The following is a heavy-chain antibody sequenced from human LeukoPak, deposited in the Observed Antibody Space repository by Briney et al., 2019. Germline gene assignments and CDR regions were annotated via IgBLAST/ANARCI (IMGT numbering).Heavy chain of an antibody. Sequence: PGGSLRLSCAASGFTFSSYGMHRVRQAPGKGLEWVAVISYDGSNKYYADSVKGRFTISRDNSKNTLYLQMNSLRAEDTAVYYCAKGRNYDFWSGYHRGSYYYYGMDVWGQGTTVTVSS. V-gene: IGHV3-30*18. J-gene: IGHJ6*02. D-gene: IGHD3-3*01. CDR3: AKGRNYDFWSGYHRGSYYYYGMDV. CDR1: GFTFSSYG. CDR2: ISYDGSNK.